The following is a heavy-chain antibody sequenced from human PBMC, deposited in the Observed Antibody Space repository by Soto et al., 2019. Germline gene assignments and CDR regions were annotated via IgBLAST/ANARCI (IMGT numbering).Heavy chain of an antibody. D-gene: IGHD4-17*01. Sequence: SETLSLTCTVSGGSISSYYWSWIRQPPGKGLEWIGYIYYSGTTNYNPSLKSRVTISIDTSKNQFSLKLSSVTAADTAVYYCARGPTVTYYYYGMDVWGQGTRVTVSS. CDR2: IYYSGTT. J-gene: IGHJ6*02. CDR3: ARGPTVTYYYYGMDV. CDR1: GGSISSYY. V-gene: IGHV4-59*01.